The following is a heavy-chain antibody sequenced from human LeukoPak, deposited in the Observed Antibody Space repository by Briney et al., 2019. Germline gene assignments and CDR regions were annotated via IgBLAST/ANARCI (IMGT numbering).Heavy chain of an antibody. V-gene: IGHV3-30*04. Sequence: GGSLRLSCAASGFTFSSYAMHWVRQAPGKGLEWVAVISYDGSNKYYADSVRGRFTISRDNSKNTLYLQMNSLRAEDTAVYYCARGQTNIRSGSFDYWGQGTLVTVSS. J-gene: IGHJ4*02. CDR3: ARGQTNIRSGSFDY. CDR2: ISYDGSNK. CDR1: GFTFSSYA. D-gene: IGHD1-26*01.